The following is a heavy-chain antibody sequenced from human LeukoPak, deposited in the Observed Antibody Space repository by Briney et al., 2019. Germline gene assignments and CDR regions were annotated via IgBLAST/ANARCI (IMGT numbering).Heavy chain of an antibody. J-gene: IGHJ5*02. V-gene: IGHV4-34*01. CDR2: INHSGST. CDR1: GGSFSGYY. D-gene: IGHD3-3*01. CDR3: ARSQRRITIFGVVIYNWFDP. Sequence: KPSETLSLTCAVYGGSFSGYYWSWIRQPPGKGLEWIGEINHSGSTNYNPSLKSRFTISVDTSKNQFSLKLSSVTAADTAVYYCARSQRRITIFGVVIYNWFDPWGQGTLVTVSS.